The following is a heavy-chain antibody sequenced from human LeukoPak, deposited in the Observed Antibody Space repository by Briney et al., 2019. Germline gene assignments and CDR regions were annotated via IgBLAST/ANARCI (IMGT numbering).Heavy chain of an antibody. CDR3: ARVFIVGGRTIFDY. Sequence: GGSLRLSCTAPGFTFSSYWMSWVRQAPGKGLEWVANIKQDGSEKYYVDSVKGRFTISRDNVKNSLYLQMNSLRAEDTALYYCARVFIVGGRTIFDYWGQGTLVTVSS. CDR1: GFTFSSYW. CDR2: IKQDGSEK. J-gene: IGHJ4*02. D-gene: IGHD1-26*01. V-gene: IGHV3-7*01.